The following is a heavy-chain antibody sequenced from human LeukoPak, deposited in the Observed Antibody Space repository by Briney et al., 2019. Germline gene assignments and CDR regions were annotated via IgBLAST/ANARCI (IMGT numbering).Heavy chain of an antibody. CDR3: ARGLMDTGRSRFHG. CDR1: GGSISSTNW. J-gene: IGHJ4*02. V-gene: IGHV4-4*02. Sequence: SETLSLTCAVPGGSISSTNWWSWVRQPPGKGLEWIGEIYHSGSTNYNPSLKGRVTISVDKSKNQFSLKLSSVSVADTAVYYCARGLMDTGRSRFHGWGQGTLVTVSS. CDR2: IYHSGST. D-gene: IGHD3-10*01.